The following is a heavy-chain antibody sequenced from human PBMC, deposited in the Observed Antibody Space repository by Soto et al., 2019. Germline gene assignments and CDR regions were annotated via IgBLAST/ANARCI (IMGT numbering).Heavy chain of an antibody. Sequence: GGSLRLSCAASGFTFDDYAVHWVRQGPGKGLEWVSGISWNSGSIGYADSVKGRFTISRDNAKNSLYLQMNSLRAEDTALYYCAKGIGYYYYYHGMDVWGQGTTLTV. CDR1: GFTFDDYA. D-gene: IGHD6-25*01. CDR2: ISWNSGSI. V-gene: IGHV3-9*01. J-gene: IGHJ6*02. CDR3: AKGIGYYYYYHGMDV.